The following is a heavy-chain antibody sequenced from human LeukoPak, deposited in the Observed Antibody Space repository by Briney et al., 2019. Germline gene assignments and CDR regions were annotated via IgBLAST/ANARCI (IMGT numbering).Heavy chain of an antibody. CDR1: GYTFTGYY. V-gene: IGHV1-2*02. J-gene: IGHJ5*02. D-gene: IGHD6-6*01. CDR2: INPNSGGT. CDR3: AREGYSSSSDSANWFDP. Sequence: ASVKVSCKASGYTFTGYYMHWVRQAPGQGLEGMGWINPNSGGTNYAQKFQGRVTMTRDTSISTAYMELSRLRSDDTAVYYCAREGYSSSSDSANWFDPWGQGTLVTVSS.